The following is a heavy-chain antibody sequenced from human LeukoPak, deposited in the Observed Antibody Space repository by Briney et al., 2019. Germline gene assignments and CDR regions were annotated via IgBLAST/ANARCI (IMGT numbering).Heavy chain of an antibody. V-gene: IGHV4-39*01. CDR1: SGSISRSSYY. CDR3: ARHEGRYYFDY. CDR2: IYYSGST. J-gene: IGHJ4*02. Sequence: SETLSLTCTVSSGSISRSSYYWGWIRQPPGKGLEWIGSIYYSGSTYYNPSLKSRVTIFVDTSKNQFSLKLSSVTAADTAMYYCARHEGRYYFDYWGQGTLVTVSS.